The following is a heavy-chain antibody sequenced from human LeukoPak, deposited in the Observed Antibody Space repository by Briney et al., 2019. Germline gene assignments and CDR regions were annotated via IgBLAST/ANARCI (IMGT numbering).Heavy chain of an antibody. CDR2: IHTTGST. D-gene: IGHD6-19*01. J-gene: IGHJ4*02. CDR1: GGSISTYY. CDR3: ARAVAGSTAFDF. Sequence: SETLSLTCTVSGGSISTYYWSCIRQPVGKGLEWIGRIHTTGSTNYNPSLTGRVTLSVDTSMNLFSLRLTSVTAADTAVYYCARAVAGSTAFDFWGLGTLVTVSS. V-gene: IGHV4-4*07.